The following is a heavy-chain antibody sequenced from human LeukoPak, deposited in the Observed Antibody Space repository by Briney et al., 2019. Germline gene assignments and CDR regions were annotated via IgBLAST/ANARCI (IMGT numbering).Heavy chain of an antibody. J-gene: IGHJ4*02. Sequence: GGSLRLSCAASGFTFSDYYMSWIRQAPGKGLEWVSYISSSGSAIYYADSVKGRFTISRDNAKNSLYLQMNSLRAEDTAVYYCARQYYYDSNGYYTYWGQGTLVTVSS. CDR1: GFTFSDYY. CDR3: ARQYYYDSNGYYTY. V-gene: IGHV3-11*01. CDR2: ISSSGSAI. D-gene: IGHD3-22*01.